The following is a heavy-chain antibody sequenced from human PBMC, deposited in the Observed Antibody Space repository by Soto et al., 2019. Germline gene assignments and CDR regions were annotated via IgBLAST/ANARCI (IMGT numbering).Heavy chain of an antibody. D-gene: IGHD2-15*01. Sequence: EVQLVESGGGLVQPGRSLRLSCAASGFTFDDYAMHWVRQAPGKGLEWVSGISWNSGSIGYAGSVKGRFTISRDNAKNSLYLQMNSLRAEDTALYYCAKEGRGCSGGSCYRNWFDPWGQGTLVTVSS. J-gene: IGHJ5*02. CDR2: ISWNSGSI. CDR1: GFTFDDYA. V-gene: IGHV3-9*01. CDR3: AKEGRGCSGGSCYRNWFDP.